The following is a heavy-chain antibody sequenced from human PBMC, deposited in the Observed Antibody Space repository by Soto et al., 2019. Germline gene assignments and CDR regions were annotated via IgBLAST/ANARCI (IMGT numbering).Heavy chain of an antibody. CDR1: GGSVRSDDYF. D-gene: IGHD3-9*01. Sequence: QVQLQESGPGLVKPSQTLSLRCSVSGGSVRSDDYFWSWIRQPPGKALEWMGYISHSGTAYYNPSLKRRLAMSIDTSKKHSSLSLRSLTAADTATYYCARGHYDVLTGYYVRYFDYWGRGTRVTVSS. V-gene: IGHV4-30-4*01. CDR3: ARGHYDVLTGYYVRYFDY. J-gene: IGHJ4*02. CDR2: ISHSGTA.